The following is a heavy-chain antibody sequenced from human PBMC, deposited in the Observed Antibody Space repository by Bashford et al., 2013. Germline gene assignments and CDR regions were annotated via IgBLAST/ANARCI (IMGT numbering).Heavy chain of an antibody. D-gene: IGHD2-15*01. J-gene: IGHJ4*02. CDR2: IIPILGIA. V-gene: IGHV1-69*10. Sequence: VASVKVSCKASGGTFSSYAISWVRQAPGQGLEWMGGIIPILGIANYAQKFQGRVTITADKSTSTAYMELSSLRSEDTAVYYCARGGVGRPCSGGFSVPRGYWGQGTLVTGLL. CDR3: ARGGVGRPCSGGFSVPRGY. CDR1: GGTFSSYA.